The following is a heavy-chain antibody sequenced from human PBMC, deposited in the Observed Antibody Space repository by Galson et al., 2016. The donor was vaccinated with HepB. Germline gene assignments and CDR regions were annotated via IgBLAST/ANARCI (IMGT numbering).Heavy chain of an antibody. CDR1: GFTLSSYR. V-gene: IGHV3-48*02. CDR2: ISSSSSTI. Sequence: QRLAGAATGFTLSSYRMNWVRQAPGKGLEWVSYISSSSSTIYYADSVKGRFTISRDNAKNSLYLQMNSLRDEDTAIYFGARDGNHGYDMDYWGQGTLVTVSS. J-gene: IGHJ4*02. CDR3: ARDGNHGYDMDY. D-gene: IGHD1-14*01.